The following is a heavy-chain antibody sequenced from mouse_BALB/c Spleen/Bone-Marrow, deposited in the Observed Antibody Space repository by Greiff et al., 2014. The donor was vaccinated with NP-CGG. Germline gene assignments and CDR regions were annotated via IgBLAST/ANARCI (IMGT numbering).Heavy chain of an antibody. J-gene: IGHJ4*01. D-gene: IGHD2-2*01. CDR1: GYTFSSYW. Sequence: QVQLQQSGAELMKPGASVKISCKATGYTFSSYWIEWVKQRPGHGLEWIGEILPRSGDTKYNEKFTGKATFTADTSSNTAYMQSSSLTSEDATVYYCAINFDGYDDAMDYWGQGTSVTVSS. CDR3: AINFDGYDDAMDY. V-gene: IGHV1-9*01. CDR2: ILPRSGDT.